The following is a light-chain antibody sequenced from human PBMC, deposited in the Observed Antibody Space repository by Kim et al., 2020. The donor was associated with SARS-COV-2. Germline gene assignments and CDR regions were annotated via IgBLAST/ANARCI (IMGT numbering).Light chain of an antibody. CDR2: QDS. CDR1: KLGDKY. J-gene: IGLJ3*02. CDR3: QAWDSNTGV. V-gene: IGLV3-1*01. Sequence: SYELTQPPSVSVSPGQTASITCSGDKLGDKYACWYQQKPGQSPVLVIYQDSKRPSGIHERFSGSNSGNTATLTISGTQPMDEADFYCQAWDSNTGVFGGGTKLTFL.